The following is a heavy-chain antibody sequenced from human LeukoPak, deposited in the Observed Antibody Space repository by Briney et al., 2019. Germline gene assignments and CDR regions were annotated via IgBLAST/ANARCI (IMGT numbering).Heavy chain of an antibody. CDR3: AKVRFDSSGYYYTYYYYGMDV. V-gene: IGHV3-23*01. CDR1: GFTFSSFA. J-gene: IGHJ6*02. D-gene: IGHD3-22*01. CDR2: ISGSGGDT. Sequence: PGGSLRLSCAASGFTFSSFAMIWVRQAPGKGLEWVSGISGSGGDTYYADSVKGRFTVSRDNSKSTLYLQMTSLRAEDTAVYFFAKVRFDSSGYYYTYYYYGMDVWGQGTTVTVSS.